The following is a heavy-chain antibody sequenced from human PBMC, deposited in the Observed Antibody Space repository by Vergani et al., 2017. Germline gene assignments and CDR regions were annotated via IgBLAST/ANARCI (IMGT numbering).Heavy chain of an antibody. Sequence: EVQLLESGGGLVQRGESLKISCKASGYTFISYWIGWVRQMPGKGLEWMGIIYPSDSDTRYSPSFQGQVTISADKSISTAYLQWNSLRAEDTAVYYCAKDRVNRMNNWNYGSDAFDIWGQGTMVTVSS. J-gene: IGHJ3*02. CDR3: AKDRVNRMNNWNYGSDAFDI. CDR2: IYPSDSDT. V-gene: IGHV5-51*03. CDR1: GYTFISYW. D-gene: IGHD1-7*01.